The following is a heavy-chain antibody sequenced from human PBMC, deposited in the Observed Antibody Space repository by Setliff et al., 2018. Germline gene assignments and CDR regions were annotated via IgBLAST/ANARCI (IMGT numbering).Heavy chain of an antibody. CDR1: GYTFISYW. Sequence: LGESLKISCQGSGYTFISYWIGWVRQVPGKGLEWMGIIYPGDSDTRYSPSFRGQVTISADKSLRTAYLQWRSLKASDTAMYYCTRLETANPWYFDLWGRGTLVTVSS. CDR3: TRLETANPWYFDL. CDR2: IYPGDSDT. D-gene: IGHD1-1*01. J-gene: IGHJ2*01. V-gene: IGHV5-51*01.